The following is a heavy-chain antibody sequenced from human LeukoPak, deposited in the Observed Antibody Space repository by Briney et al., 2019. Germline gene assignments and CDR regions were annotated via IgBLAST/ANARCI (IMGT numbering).Heavy chain of an antibody. D-gene: IGHD4-17*01. CDR3: TIEAQGYGETGAFDI. CDR2: INPNSGGT. V-gene: IGHV1-2*02. Sequence: ASVKVSCKASGYTFTGYYMHWVRQAPGQGLEWMGWINPNSGGTNYAQKFQGRVTMTRDTSISTAYMELSRLRSDDTAVYYCTIEAQGYGETGAFDIWGQGTMVTVSS. CDR1: GYTFTGYY. J-gene: IGHJ3*02.